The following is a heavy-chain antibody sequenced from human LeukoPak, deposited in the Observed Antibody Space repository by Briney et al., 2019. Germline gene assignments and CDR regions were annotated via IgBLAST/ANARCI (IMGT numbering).Heavy chain of an antibody. CDR3: ARGGIAAAAGLFDY. CDR1: GYIFTSYD. V-gene: IGHV1-8*01. CDR2: MNPNSGNT. Sequence: ASVKVSCKASGYIFTSYDINWVRQATGQGLEWMGWMNPNSGNTGYAQKFQGRVTMTRNTSISTAYMELSSLRSEDTAVYYCARGGIAAAAGLFDYWGQGTLVTVSS. D-gene: IGHD6-13*01. J-gene: IGHJ4*02.